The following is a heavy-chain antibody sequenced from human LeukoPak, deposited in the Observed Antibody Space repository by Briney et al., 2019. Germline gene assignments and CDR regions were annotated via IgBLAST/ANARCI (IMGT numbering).Heavy chain of an antibody. CDR2: VNPRNGGT. V-gene: IGHV1-2*02. Sequence: ASVKVSCKASGYTFTGYYVHWVRQAPGHGFEWMGWVNPRNGGTHYAQKFQGRVTITGDTSITTAYMELGSLTSDDTVVYYCATGAQYGLWGVPYFYYMHVWGKGTTVTVSS. CDR1: GYTFTGYY. J-gene: IGHJ6*03. CDR3: ATGAQYGLWGVPYFYYMHV. D-gene: IGHD3-10*01.